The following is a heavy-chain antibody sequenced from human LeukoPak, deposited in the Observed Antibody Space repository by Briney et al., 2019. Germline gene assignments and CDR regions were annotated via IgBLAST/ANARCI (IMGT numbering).Heavy chain of an antibody. Sequence: SQTLSLTCAVSGGSISSGGYSWSWIRQPPGKGLEWIGEINHSGSTNYNPSLKSRVTISVDTSKNQFSLKLSSVTAADTAVYYCARGHVAAAAPGNWFDYWGQGTLVTVSS. CDR2: INHSGST. CDR3: ARGHVAAAAPGNWFDY. V-gene: IGHV4-30-2*01. J-gene: IGHJ4*02. CDR1: GGSISSGGYS. D-gene: IGHD6-13*01.